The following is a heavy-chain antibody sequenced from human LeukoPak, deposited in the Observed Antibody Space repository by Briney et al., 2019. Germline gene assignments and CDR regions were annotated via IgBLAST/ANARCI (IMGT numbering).Heavy chain of an antibody. Sequence: SQTLSLTCTVPGGSISSGGYYWSWIRQHPGKGLEWIGYIYYSGSTYYNPSLKSRVTISVDTSKNQFSLKLSSVTAADTAVYYCARAGSRSGLLWFGELSYYFDYWGQGTLVTVSS. CDR3: ARAGSRSGLLWFGELSYYFDY. CDR2: IYYSGST. CDR1: GGSISSGGYY. D-gene: IGHD3-10*01. V-gene: IGHV4-31*03. J-gene: IGHJ4*02.